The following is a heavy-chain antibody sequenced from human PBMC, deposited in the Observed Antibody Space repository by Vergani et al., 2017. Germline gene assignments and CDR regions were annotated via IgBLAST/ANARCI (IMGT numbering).Heavy chain of an antibody. CDR2: ISSSSSYT. Sequence: QVQLQESGPGLVKPSQTLSLTCTVSGGSISSGGYYWSWIRQHPGKGLEWVSYISSSSSYTNYADSVKGRFTISRDNAKNSLYLQMNSLRAEDTAVYYWAGEGGGDGSNFDYWGQGTLVTVSS. V-gene: IGHV3-11*05. CDR1: GGSISSGGYY. CDR3: AGEGGGDGSNFDY. D-gene: IGHD3-16*01. J-gene: IGHJ4*02.